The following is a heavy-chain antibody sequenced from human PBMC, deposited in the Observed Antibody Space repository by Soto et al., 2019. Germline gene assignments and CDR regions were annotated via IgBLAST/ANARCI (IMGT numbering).Heavy chain of an antibody. CDR3: AKDLSTIFGVDNWFDP. D-gene: IGHD3-3*01. Sequence: GGSLRLSCAASGFTFSSYAMSWVRQAPGKGLEWVSAISGSGGSTYYADSVKGRFTISRDNSKNTLYLQMNSLRAEDTAVYYCAKDLSTIFGVDNWFDPWGQGTLVTVPS. V-gene: IGHV3-23*01. CDR2: ISGSGGST. J-gene: IGHJ5*02. CDR1: GFTFSSYA.